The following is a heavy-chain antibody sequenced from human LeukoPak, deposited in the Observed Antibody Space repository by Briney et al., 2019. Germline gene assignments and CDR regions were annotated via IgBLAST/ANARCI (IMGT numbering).Heavy chain of an antibody. J-gene: IGHJ4*02. Sequence: SETLSLTCTVSGGSISSGGYYWSWIRQHPGKGLEWIGYIYVSESTSFNPSLKSRVTISVDTSKNQFSLKLSSVTAADTAVYYCARYQPGYSSSWYSPAFDYWGQGTLVTVSS. CDR1: GGSISSGGYY. CDR2: IYVSEST. V-gene: IGHV4-31*03. CDR3: ARYQPGYSSSWYSPAFDY. D-gene: IGHD6-13*01.